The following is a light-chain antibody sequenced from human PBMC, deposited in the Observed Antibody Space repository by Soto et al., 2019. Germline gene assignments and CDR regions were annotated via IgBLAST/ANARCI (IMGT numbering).Light chain of an antibody. CDR1: QTITTY. V-gene: IGKV1-39*01. Sequence: DIQMTQSPSSLFASVGDSVTITCRASQTITTYLNWYRQKPGKAPKLLIYAASSLQSGVPSRFSGGGSETEFTLTISSLQPEDFATYFCQQIYSAPLTFGGGTKVEIK. CDR2: AAS. CDR3: QQIYSAPLT. J-gene: IGKJ4*01.